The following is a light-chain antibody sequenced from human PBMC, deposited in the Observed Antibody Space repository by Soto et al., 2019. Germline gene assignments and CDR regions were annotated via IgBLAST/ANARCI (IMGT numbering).Light chain of an antibody. J-gene: IGKJ5*01. CDR2: GAS. Sequence: EIVLTQSPGTLSLSPGERATLSCRASQSVSSSYLAWYQQKPGQAPRLLIYGASSRATGIPDRFSGSGSGTDFTLTISRLEPEDFAVHYCQQYGSSPFTFGQGTRLEIK. CDR3: QQYGSSPFT. CDR1: QSVSSSY. V-gene: IGKV3-20*01.